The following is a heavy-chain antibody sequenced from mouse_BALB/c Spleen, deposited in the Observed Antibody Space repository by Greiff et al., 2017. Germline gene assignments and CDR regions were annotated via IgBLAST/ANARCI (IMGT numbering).Heavy chain of an antibody. D-gene: IGHD2-4*01. V-gene: IGHV5-12-2*01. CDR3: ARQKGYDYEFAY. CDR1: GFTFSSYT. Sequence: EVQRVESGGGLVQPGGSLKLSCAASGFTFSSYTMSWVRQTPEKRLEWVAYISNGGGSTYYPDTVKGRFTISRDNAKNTLYLQMSSLKSEDTAMYYCARQKGYDYEFAYWGQGTLVTVSA. J-gene: IGHJ3*01. CDR2: ISNGGGST.